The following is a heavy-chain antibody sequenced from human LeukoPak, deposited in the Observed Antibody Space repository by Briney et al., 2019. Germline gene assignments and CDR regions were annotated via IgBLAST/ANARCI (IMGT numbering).Heavy chain of an antibody. CDR2: IGSVSDTI. V-gene: IGHV3-23*01. J-gene: IGHJ4*02. CDR1: GFTFNTYA. CDR3: AKGPVVTLDS. Sequence: GGSLRLSCAASGFTFNTYAMSWVRQAPGKGLEWVSIIGSVSDTIYYADSVKGRFTISRDNSRNILYLQLNSLRVEDTAVYYCAKGPVVTLDSWGQGTLVSVSS. D-gene: IGHD2-21*02.